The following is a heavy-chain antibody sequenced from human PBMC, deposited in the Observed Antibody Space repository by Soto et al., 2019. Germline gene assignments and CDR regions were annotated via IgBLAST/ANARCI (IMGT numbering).Heavy chain of an antibody. CDR1: GFTFSDFT. Sequence: EVQLVESGGGLVKPGGSLRLSCAASGFTFSDFTMNWVRQAPGKGLQWVSSISSGGSFISYADSVSGRFTISRDNAKNTLYLKVDSFGAEDTAVYFYARGSRRTVDYWGQGPVVPVSP. D-gene: IGHD6-13*01. V-gene: IGHV3-21*01. J-gene: IGHJ4*02. CDR3: ARGSRRTVDY. CDR2: ISSGGSFI.